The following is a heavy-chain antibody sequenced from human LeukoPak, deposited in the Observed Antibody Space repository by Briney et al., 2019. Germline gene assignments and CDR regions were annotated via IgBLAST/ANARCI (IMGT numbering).Heavy chain of an antibody. J-gene: IGHJ6*03. V-gene: IGHV3-23*01. CDR1: GFTFSSYA. D-gene: IGHD3-16*01. Sequence: TGGSLRLSCAASGFTFSSYAMSWVRQAPGEGLEWVSAISGSGGSTYYADSVKGRFTISRDNSKNTLYLQMNSLRAEDTAVYYCAKHGGPNYYYYMDVWGKGTTVTVSS. CDR2: ISGSGGST. CDR3: AKHGGPNYYYYMDV.